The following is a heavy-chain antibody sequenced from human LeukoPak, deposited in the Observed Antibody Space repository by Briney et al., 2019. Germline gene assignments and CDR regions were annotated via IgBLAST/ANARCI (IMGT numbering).Heavy chain of an antibody. J-gene: IGHJ6*02. CDR3: AKAPPAATNYYYGMDV. CDR1: GFTFNNYA. V-gene: IGHV3-23*01. D-gene: IGHD2-15*01. Sequence: PGGSLRLSCAASGFTFNNYAMTWVRQAPGKGLEWVSAVSGRGDSTYYADSVKGPFTISRDNSKNTLYLQMNSLRAEDTAVYHCAKAPPAATNYYYGMDVWGQGTTVTVSS. CDR2: VSGRGDST.